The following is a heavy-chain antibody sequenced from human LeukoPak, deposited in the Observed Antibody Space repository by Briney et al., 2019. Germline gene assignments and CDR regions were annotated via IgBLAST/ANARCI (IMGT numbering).Heavy chain of an antibody. CDR1: GFTFSSYG. J-gene: IGHJ4*02. V-gene: IGHV3-30*02. Sequence: SGGSLRLSCASSGFTFSSYGMHWVRQAPGKGLEWVTFIRYDGSNKYYADSVKGRFTISRDNSKNTLYLQMNSLRVEDTAVYYCAKVLSDIVVVPAFDYWGQGTLVTVSS. D-gene: IGHD2-2*01. CDR2: IRYDGSNK. CDR3: AKVLSDIVVVPAFDY.